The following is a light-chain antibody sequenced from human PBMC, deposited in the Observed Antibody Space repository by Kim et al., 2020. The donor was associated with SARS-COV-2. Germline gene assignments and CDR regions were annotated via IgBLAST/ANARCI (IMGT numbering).Light chain of an antibody. CDR1: KLGDKY. Sequence: ASPGQTASITCAGDKLGDKYACWYQQKPGPAPVLVIYQDSKRPSGIPERFSGSNSGNTATLTISGTQAMDEADYYCQAWDSSTVVFGGGTKLTVL. J-gene: IGLJ2*01. CDR2: QDS. CDR3: QAWDSSTVV. V-gene: IGLV3-1*01.